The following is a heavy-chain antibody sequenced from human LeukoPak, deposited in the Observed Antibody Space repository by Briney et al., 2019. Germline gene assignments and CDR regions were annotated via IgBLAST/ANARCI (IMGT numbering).Heavy chain of an antibody. Sequence: GGSLRLSCAASGFTFSSYGMSWVRQAPGKGLEWVSAISGSGGSTYYADSVKGRFTISRDNSKNTLYLQMNSLRAEDTAVYYCAKEGYDSSHPGLTGYYYYYMDVWGKGTTVTISS. J-gene: IGHJ6*03. V-gene: IGHV3-23*01. CDR3: AKEGYDSSHPGLTGYYYYYMDV. CDR2: ISGSGGST. CDR1: GFTFSSYG. D-gene: IGHD3-22*01.